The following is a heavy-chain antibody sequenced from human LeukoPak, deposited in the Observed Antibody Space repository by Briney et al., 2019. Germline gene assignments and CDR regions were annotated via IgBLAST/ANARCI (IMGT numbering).Heavy chain of an antibody. J-gene: IGHJ4*02. D-gene: IGHD3-22*01. CDR1: GFTFSSYA. CDR3: AKGSYYYDSADYFDY. V-gene: IGHV3-23*01. CDR2: LSGSGGNT. Sequence: GGSLRLSCAASGFTFSSYAMSWVRQAPGKGLEWVSTLSGSGGNTYYADSVGGRVTISRDNSKNTLYLQMNSLRAEDTAVYHCAKGSYYYDSADYFDYWGQGTLVTVSS.